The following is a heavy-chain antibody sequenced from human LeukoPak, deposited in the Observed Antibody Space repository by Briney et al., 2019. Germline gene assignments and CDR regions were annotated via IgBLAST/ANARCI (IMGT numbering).Heavy chain of an antibody. Sequence: ASVKVSCKASGYTFTSYGISWARQAPGQGLEWMGWISAYNGNTNYAQKLQGRVTMTTDTSTSTAYMELRSLRSDDTAVYYCARDYGIAVAGFFSVGGFRMDVWGQGTTVTVSS. V-gene: IGHV1-18*01. CDR2: ISAYNGNT. CDR1: GYTFTSYG. J-gene: IGHJ6*02. CDR3: ARDYGIAVAGFFSVGGFRMDV. D-gene: IGHD6-19*01.